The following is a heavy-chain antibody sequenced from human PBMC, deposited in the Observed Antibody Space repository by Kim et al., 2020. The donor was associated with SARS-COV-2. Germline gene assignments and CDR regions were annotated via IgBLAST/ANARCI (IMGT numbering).Heavy chain of an antibody. CDR3: ARDPNYGGNSFYGMDV. CDR2: IIPIFGTA. D-gene: IGHD4-17*01. Sequence: SVKVSCKASGGTFSSYAISWVRQAPGQGLEWMGGIIPIFGTANYAQKFQGRVTITADESTSTAYMELSSLRSEDTAVYYCARDPNYGGNSFYGMDVWGQGTTVTVSS. J-gene: IGHJ6*02. CDR1: GGTFSSYA. V-gene: IGHV1-69*13.